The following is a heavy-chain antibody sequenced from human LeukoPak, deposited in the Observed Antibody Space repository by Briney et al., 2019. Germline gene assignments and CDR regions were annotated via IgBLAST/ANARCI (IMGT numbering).Heavy chain of an antibody. J-gene: IGHJ3*02. CDR1: GYTFTDYY. Sequence: GASVKVSCKASGYTFTDYYMHWVRQAPGQGLEWMGWINPNSGGTNYAQKFQGRVTMTRDTSISTAYMELSRLRSDDTAVYYCARESMTGNERGDDAFDIWGQGTMVTVSS. V-gene: IGHV1-2*02. CDR2: INPNSGGT. D-gene: IGHD3-9*01. CDR3: ARESMTGNERGDDAFDI.